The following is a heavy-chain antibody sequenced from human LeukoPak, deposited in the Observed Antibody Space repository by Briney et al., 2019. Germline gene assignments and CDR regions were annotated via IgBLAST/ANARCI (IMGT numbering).Heavy chain of an antibody. CDR3: ARVGRGCSSIRCYWEDWFDP. D-gene: IGHD2-2*01. CDR2: ISAYNGNT. J-gene: IGHJ5*02. Sequence: GASVKVSCKASGYTFTSYGISWVRQAPGQGLEWMGWISAYNGNTNYAQKLQGRVTMTTDTSTSTAYMELRSLRSDDTAMYYCARVGRGCSSIRCYWEDWFDPWGQGTLVIVSS. CDR1: GYTFTSYG. V-gene: IGHV1-18*01.